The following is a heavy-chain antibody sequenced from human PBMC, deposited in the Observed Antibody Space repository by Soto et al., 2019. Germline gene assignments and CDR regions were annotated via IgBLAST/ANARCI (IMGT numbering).Heavy chain of an antibody. D-gene: IGHD6-13*01. CDR3: ARDSRDSWYQYLDV. J-gene: IGHJ6*03. CDR1: GYTFTSYG. CDR2: ISAYNGNT. V-gene: IGHV1-18*01. Sequence: QVQLVQSGAEVKKPGASVKVSCKASGYTFTSYGITWVRQSPGQGLEWMGWISAYNGNTKYAQKLQGRVTMTTDTSTSTDYMELRSLRADDTAVYDCARDSRDSWYQYLDVWGKGPTVTVSS.